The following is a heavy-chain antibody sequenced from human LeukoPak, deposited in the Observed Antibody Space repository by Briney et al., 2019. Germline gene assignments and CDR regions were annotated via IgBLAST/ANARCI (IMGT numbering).Heavy chain of an antibody. CDR3: AKADLFGVVIASFDY. D-gene: IGHD3-3*01. Sequence: GGSLRLSCAASGFTFSSYAMSWVRQAPGKGLEWVSAISGSGGSTYYADSVKGRFTISRDNSKNTLHLQMNSLRAEDTAVYCCAKADLFGVVIASFDYWGQGTLVTVSS. CDR2: ISGSGGST. V-gene: IGHV3-23*01. CDR1: GFTFSSYA. J-gene: IGHJ4*02.